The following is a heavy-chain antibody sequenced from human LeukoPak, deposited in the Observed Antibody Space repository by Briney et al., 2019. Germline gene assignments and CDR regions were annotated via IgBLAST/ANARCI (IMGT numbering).Heavy chain of an antibody. D-gene: IGHD3-3*01. V-gene: IGHV1-18*01. Sequence: GASVKVSCKASGYTFTSYGISWVRQAPGQGLEWMGWISAYNGNTNYAQKLQGRVTMTTDTSTSTAYMELRSLRSDDTAVYYCARSIGDFWSGYPHFDYWGQGTLVTVSS. CDR1: GYTFTSYG. CDR3: ARSIGDFWSGYPHFDY. CDR2: ISAYNGNT. J-gene: IGHJ4*02.